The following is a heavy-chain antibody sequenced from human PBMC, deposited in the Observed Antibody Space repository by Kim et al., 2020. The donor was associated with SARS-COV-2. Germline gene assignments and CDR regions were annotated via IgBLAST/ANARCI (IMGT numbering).Heavy chain of an antibody. CDR3: ARRGRVVGYPYYYGMDV. J-gene: IGHJ6*02. Sequence: ASVKVSCKASGYTFTSYDINWVRQATGQGLEWMGWMNPNSGNTGYAQKFQGRVTMTRNTSISTAYMELSSLRSEDTAVYYCARRGRVVGYPYYYGMDVWGQGTTVTVSS. CDR1: GYTFTSYD. D-gene: IGHD2-2*01. V-gene: IGHV1-8*01. CDR2: MNPNSGNT.